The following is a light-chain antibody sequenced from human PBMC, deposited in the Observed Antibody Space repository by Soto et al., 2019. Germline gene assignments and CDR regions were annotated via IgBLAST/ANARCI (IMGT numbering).Light chain of an antibody. V-gene: IGKV3-11*01. CDR1: QSVTSY. CDR2: DVS. J-gene: IGKJ4*01. CDR3: QQRGT. Sequence: EFVFTQSPATLSLSPGERATLSCRASQSVTSYLAWYQQKPGQAPRLLIYDVSNRATGIPARFSGSGSGTDFTLTISSLEPEDFAVYYCQQRGTLGGGTKVDIK.